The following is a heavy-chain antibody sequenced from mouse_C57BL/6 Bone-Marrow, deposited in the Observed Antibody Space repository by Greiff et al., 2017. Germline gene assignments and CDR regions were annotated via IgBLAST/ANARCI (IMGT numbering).Heavy chain of an antibody. CDR1: GFNIKDDY. Sequence: EVQLQQSGAELVRPGASVKLSCTASGFNIKDDYMHWVKQRPEQGLEWIGWIDPENGDTESASKFQGKATITADTSSNTAYLQLSSLTSEDTAVYYCTTGYYGSSYSYWGQGTTLTGSS. D-gene: IGHD1-1*01. J-gene: IGHJ2*01. CDR2: IDPENGDT. CDR3: TTGYYGSSYSY. V-gene: IGHV14-4*01.